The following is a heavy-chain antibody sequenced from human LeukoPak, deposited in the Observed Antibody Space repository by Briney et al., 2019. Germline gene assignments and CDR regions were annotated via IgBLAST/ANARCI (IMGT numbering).Heavy chain of an antibody. J-gene: IGHJ3*02. CDR3: TSVGEDIVLNDAFDI. V-gene: IGHV4-39*07. D-gene: IGHD2-8*01. CDR1: GGSISSNVFY. CDR2: IYYSEST. Sequence: SETLSLTCTVSGGSISSNVFYWGWIRQPPGKGLEWIGSIYYSESTYYNPSLKSRVTISLDTSKNQFSLRLSSVTTADTAVYYCTSVGEDIVLNDAFDIWGQGTMVTVSS.